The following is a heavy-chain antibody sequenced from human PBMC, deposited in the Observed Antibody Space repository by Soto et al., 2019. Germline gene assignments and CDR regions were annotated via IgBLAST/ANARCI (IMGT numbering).Heavy chain of an antibody. V-gene: IGHV6-1*01. D-gene: IGHD2-21*02. J-gene: IGHJ6*02. CDR1: GDSVSSNSAA. Sequence: SQTLSLTCAISGDSVSSNSAAWNWIRQSPLRGLEWLGRTYYRSKWYNDYAVSVKSRITINPDTSKNQFSLQLNSVTPEDTAVYYCARSPVVVVTAILYYYYGMDVWGQGTTVTVSS. CDR2: TYYRSKWYN. CDR3: ARSPVVVVTAILYYYYGMDV.